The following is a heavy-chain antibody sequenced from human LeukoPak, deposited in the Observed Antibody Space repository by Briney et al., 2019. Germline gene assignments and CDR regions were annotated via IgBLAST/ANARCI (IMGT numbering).Heavy chain of an antibody. D-gene: IGHD6-19*01. CDR1: GYTFTSYG. CDR2: ISAYNGNT. CDR3: ARGYSSGWYYYGMDV. V-gene: IGHV1-18*01. J-gene: IGHJ6*02. Sequence: GASVKVSCKASGYTFTSYGISWVRQAPGQGLEWMGWISAYNGNTNYAQKLQGRVTMTTDTSTSTAYMELRRLRSDDTAVYYCARGYSSGWYYYGMDVWGQGTTVTVSS.